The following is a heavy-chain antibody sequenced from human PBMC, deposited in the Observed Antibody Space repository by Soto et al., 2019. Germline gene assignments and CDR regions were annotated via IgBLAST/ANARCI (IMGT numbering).Heavy chain of an antibody. CDR3: AKDQSKFSGSYANY. CDR2: ISYDGSNK. D-gene: IGHD1-26*01. V-gene: IGHV3-30*18. Sequence: GGSLRLSCAASGFTFSSDGMHWVRQAPGKGLEWVAVISYDGSNKYYADCVKGRFTISRDNSKNTLCLQMNSLRAEDTAVYYCAKDQSKFSGSYANYGGQGTLVTVSS. J-gene: IGHJ4*02. CDR1: GFTFSSDG.